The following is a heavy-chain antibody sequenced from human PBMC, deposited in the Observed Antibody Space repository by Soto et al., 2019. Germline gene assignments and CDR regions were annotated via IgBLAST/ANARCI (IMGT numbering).Heavy chain of an antibody. CDR3: ARGGGSSPFDY. V-gene: IGHV3-11*01. D-gene: IGHD6-6*01. CDR2: ISHRSLTI. Sequence: WGSLRLSCSASVFTFSDHYMAWFRQTPERGLEWLAYISHRSLTIYHARSVKDRFTISRDDATDSIYLQMNNLRVEDTAVYFCARGGGSSPFDYWGQGTVVTVSS. J-gene: IGHJ4*02. CDR1: VFTFSDHY.